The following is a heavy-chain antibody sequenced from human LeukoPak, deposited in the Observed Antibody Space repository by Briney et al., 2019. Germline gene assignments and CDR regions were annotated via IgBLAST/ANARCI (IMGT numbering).Heavy chain of an antibody. J-gene: IGHJ5*02. CDR2: IYYSGST. CDR1: GGSISSSSYY. V-gene: IGHV4-39*01. Sequence: PSETLSLTCTVSGGSISSSSYYWGWIRQPPWKGLEWIGSIYYSGSTYYNPSLKSRVTISVDTSKNQFSLKLSSVTAADTAVYYCARQGARIVENWFDPWGQGTLVTVSS. D-gene: IGHD5-12*01. CDR3: ARQGARIVENWFDP.